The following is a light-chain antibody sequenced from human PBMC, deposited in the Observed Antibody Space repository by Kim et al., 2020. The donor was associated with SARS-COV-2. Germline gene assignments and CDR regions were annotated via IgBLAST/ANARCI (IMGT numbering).Light chain of an antibody. CDR3: PELYSAPYA. J-gene: IGKJ2*01. CDR2: AAS. V-gene: IGKV1-27*01. CDR1: QDISNY. Sequence: SASIGHTVTHTCRACQDISNYFAGYQHRPESAPGLLLYAASTLQSGVPSRYSHSGSGTYFSLHLPSLQPEDVATYFRPELYSAPYAFGQETNLEI.